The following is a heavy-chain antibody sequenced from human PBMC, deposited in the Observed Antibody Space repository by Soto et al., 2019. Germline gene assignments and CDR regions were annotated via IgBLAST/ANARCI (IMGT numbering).Heavy chain of an antibody. CDR2: IYSGGST. D-gene: IGHD2-2*01. Sequence: GGSLRLSCAASGFTVSSNYMSWVRQAPGKGLEGVSVIYSGGSTYYADSVKGRFTISRDNSKNTLYLQMNSLRAEDTAVYYCARDPEYCSSTSCYGAVDYWGQGTLVTVSS. J-gene: IGHJ4*02. V-gene: IGHV3-66*01. CDR1: GFTVSSNY. CDR3: ARDPEYCSSTSCYGAVDY.